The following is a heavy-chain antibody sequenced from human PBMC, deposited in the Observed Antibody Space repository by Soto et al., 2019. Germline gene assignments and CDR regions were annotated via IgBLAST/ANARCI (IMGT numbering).Heavy chain of an antibody. CDR1: GFTFSSYA. V-gene: IGHV3-23*01. CDR2: ISGSGGST. D-gene: IGHD7-27*01. CDR3: AKLPKLGISSRRAFDI. Sequence: ESLKISCAASGFTFSSYAMSWVRQAPGKGLEWVSAISGSGGSTYYADSVKGRFTISRDNSKNTLYLQMNSLRAEDTAVYYCAKLPKLGISSRRAFDIWGQGTMVTVSS. J-gene: IGHJ3*02.